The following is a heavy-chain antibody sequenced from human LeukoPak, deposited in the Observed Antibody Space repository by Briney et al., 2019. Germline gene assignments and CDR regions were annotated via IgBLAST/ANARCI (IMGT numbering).Heavy chain of an antibody. CDR1: GFTFSSYS. Sequence: GGSLRLSCAASGFTFSSYSMNWVRQAPGKGLEWVSYISSSSSTIYYADSVKGRFTISRDNAKNSLYLQMNSLRAEDTAVYYCARGDKTYYYDSSGYYGFDYWGQGTLVTVSS. J-gene: IGHJ4*02. D-gene: IGHD3-22*01. CDR3: ARGDKTYYYDSSGYYGFDY. V-gene: IGHV3-48*01. CDR2: ISSSSSTI.